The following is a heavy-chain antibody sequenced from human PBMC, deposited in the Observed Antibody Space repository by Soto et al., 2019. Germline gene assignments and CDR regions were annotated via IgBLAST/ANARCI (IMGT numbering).Heavy chain of an antibody. J-gene: IGHJ6*02. D-gene: IGHD7-27*01. CDR3: ARETGEAGNYYGMDV. CDR2: IIPIFGTA. Sequence: QVQLVQSGAEVKKPGSSVKVSCKASGGTFSSYAISWVRQAPGQGLEWMGGIIPIFGTANYAQKFQGRVTXPXAXSXXTDYMELSSLRSEDTAVYYCARETGEAGNYYGMDVWGQGTTVTVSS. V-gene: IGHV1-69*05. CDR1: GGTFSSYA.